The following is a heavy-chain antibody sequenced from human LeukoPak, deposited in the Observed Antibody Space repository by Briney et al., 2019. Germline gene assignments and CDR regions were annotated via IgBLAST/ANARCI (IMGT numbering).Heavy chain of an antibody. V-gene: IGHV5-51*01. CDR2: IYPGDSDT. CDR3: ARQDSCSGGSCYWGAFDI. D-gene: IGHD2-15*01. Sequence: GESLKISGKTSGYSFTAYWIGWVRQMPGKGLVLMGTIYPGDSDTRYSPSFQGQVTISADKSISTAYLQWSSLKASDTAMYHCARQDSCSGGSCYWGAFDIWGQGTMVTVSS. J-gene: IGHJ3*02. CDR1: GYSFTAYW.